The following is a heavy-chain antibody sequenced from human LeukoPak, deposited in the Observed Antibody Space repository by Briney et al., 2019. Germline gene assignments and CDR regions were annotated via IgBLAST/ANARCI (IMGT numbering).Heavy chain of an antibody. CDR2: IILNNGAT. V-gene: IGHV1-2*06. CDR1: GFTFTDYY. CDR3: ATDGGKHNFDY. J-gene: IGHJ4*02. D-gene: IGHD1-26*01. Sequence: GASVKVSCKASGFTFTDYYLHWVRQAPGQGLGWMGRIILNNGATNYAQKFQGRVTLTRDTSISTAYMELSRQTSDDTAVYYCATDGGKHNFDYWGQGTLVTVSS.